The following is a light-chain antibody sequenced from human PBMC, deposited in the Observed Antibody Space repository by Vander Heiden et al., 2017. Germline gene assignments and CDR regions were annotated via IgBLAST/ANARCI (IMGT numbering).Light chain of an antibody. CDR3: ASYTSSRSYV. J-gene: IGLJ1*01. Sequence: QSALTQPASVSGSPARSIAISCTGTSSDVGGYNFVSWYQQHPGKAPKLMIYDVSHRPSGVSLRFSGSKSGNAASLTISGLQTVDDAYYFCASYTSSRSYVFGTGTKVTVL. CDR2: DVS. CDR1: SSDVGGYNF. V-gene: IGLV2-14*03.